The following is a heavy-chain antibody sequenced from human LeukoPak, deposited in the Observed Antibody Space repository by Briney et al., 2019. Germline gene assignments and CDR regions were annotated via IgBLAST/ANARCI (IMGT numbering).Heavy chain of an antibody. CDR2: MNPNSGNT. D-gene: IGHD3-10*01. Sequence: ASVKVSCKASGYTFTSYDINWVRQATGQGLEWMGWMNPNSGNTGYAQKFQGRVTMTRNTSISTAYMELSSLRSEDTAVYYCALILWFGELSYYYYGMDVWGQGTTVTVSS. CDR1: GYTFTSYD. V-gene: IGHV1-8*01. J-gene: IGHJ6*02. CDR3: ALILWFGELSYYYYGMDV.